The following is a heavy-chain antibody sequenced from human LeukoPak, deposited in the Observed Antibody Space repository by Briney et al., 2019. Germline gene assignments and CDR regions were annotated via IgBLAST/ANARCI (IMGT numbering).Heavy chain of an antibody. CDR3: AREQQLVKSPYFDY. Sequence: ASVKVSCKASGYTFTGHYMHWVRQAPGQGLEWMGWINPNSGGTNYAQKFQGRVTMTRDTSISTAYMELSRLRSDDTAVYYCAREQQLVKSPYFDYWGQGTLVTVSS. D-gene: IGHD6-13*01. CDR2: INPNSGGT. CDR1: GYTFTGHY. J-gene: IGHJ4*02. V-gene: IGHV1-2*02.